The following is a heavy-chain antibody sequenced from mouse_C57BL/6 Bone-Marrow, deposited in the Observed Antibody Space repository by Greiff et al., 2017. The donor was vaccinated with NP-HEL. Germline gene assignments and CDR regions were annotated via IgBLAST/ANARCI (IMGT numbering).Heavy chain of an antibody. D-gene: IGHD1-1*01. V-gene: IGHV1-64*01. CDR3: ARSGAGRGFAY. CDR2: IHPNSGST. CDR1: GYTFTSYW. Sequence: QVQLQQSGAELVKPGASVKLSCKASGYTFTSYWMHWVKQRPGQGLEWIGMIHPNSGSTNYNEKFKSKATLTVDKSSSTAYMQLSSLTSEDSAVYYCARSGAGRGFAYWGQGTLVTVSA. J-gene: IGHJ3*01.